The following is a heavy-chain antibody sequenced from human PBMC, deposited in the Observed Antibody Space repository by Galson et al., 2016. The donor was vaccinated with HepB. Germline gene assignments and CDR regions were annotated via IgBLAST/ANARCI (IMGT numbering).Heavy chain of an antibody. CDR3: ASKVRGLLVY. V-gene: IGHV4-39*07. CDR2: IYHSGST. D-gene: IGHD2-2*01. Sequence: SETLSLTCTVSGGSIRTTDFYCAWFRKPPGKGLEWIGQIYHSGSTNYNPSLKSRVTISVDKSKNQFSLKLSSVTAADTAVYYCASKVRGLLVYWGQGTLVTVSS. CDR1: GGSIRTTDFY. J-gene: IGHJ4*02.